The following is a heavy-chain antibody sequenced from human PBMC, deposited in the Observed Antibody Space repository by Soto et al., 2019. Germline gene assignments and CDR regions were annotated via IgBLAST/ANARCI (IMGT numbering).Heavy chain of an antibody. Sequence: SETLSLTCAVYGASFSDSSWTWIRQPPGKGLEWIGEINHSGSTNYSPSLKSRVTISVGTSKNQFSLKLSSVTAADTAIYYCARDLVRGSDRFDPWGQGTLVTVSS. D-gene: IGHD3-10*01. V-gene: IGHV4-34*01. CDR3: ARDLVRGSDRFDP. CDR1: GASFSDSS. J-gene: IGHJ5*02. CDR2: INHSGST.